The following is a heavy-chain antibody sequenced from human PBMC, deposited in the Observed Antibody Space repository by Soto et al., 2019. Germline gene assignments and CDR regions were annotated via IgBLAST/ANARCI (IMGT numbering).Heavy chain of an antibody. D-gene: IGHD2-15*01. J-gene: IGHJ4*02. V-gene: IGHV4-39*01. CDR1: GGSISSSSYY. CDR3: ARASRYCSGGSCHYFDY. Sequence: QLQLQESGPGLVKPSETLSLTCTVSGGSISSSSYYWGWIRQPPGKGLEWIGSIYYSGSTYYNPXLKSRVTISVXXSXNXXSLKLSSVTAADTAVYYCARASRYCSGGSCHYFDYWGQGTLVTVSS. CDR2: IYYSGST.